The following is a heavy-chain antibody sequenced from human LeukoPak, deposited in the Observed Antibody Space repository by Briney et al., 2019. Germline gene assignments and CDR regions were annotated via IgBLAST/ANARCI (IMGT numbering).Heavy chain of an antibody. CDR3: ARSGWHSSGYPVTFDY. J-gene: IGHJ4*02. CDR1: GYSISSGYY. CDR2: IYTSGST. V-gene: IGHV4-38-2*01. D-gene: IGHD3-22*01. Sequence: PSETPSLTCAVSGYSISSGYYWGWIRQPPGKGLEWIGRIYTSGSTNYNPSLKSRVTISVDTSKNQFSLKLSSVTAADTAVYYCARSGWHSSGYPVTFDYWGQGTLVTVSS.